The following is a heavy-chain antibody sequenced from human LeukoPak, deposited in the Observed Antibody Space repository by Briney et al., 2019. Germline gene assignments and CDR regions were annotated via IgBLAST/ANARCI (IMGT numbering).Heavy chain of an antibody. J-gene: IGHJ3*02. Sequence: SETLSLTCTVSGGSISSYYWSWIRQPAGKGLEWIGRIYTSGSTNYNPSLKSRVTMSVDTSKNQFSLKLSSVTAADTAVYYCAVVGQLNDAFDIWGQGTMVTVSS. CDR3: AVVGQLNDAFDI. CDR2: IYTSGST. D-gene: IGHD1-26*01. V-gene: IGHV4-4*07. CDR1: GGSISSYY.